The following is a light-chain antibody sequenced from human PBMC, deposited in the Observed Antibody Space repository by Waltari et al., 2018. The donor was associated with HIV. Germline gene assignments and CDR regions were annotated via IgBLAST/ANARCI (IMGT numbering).Light chain of an antibody. CDR1: SSDVGTYLL. CDR2: GVS. V-gene: IGLV2-23*02. J-gene: IGLJ2*01. CDR3: CSYAGSRTFVV. Sequence: QSALTQPASVSGSPGQSLTISCPGTSSDVGTYLLVSWYQQHPGKAPKLIIYGVSKRPSGVSDRFSGSKSGNMASLTISGLQAEDEADYYCCSYAGSRTFVVFGGGTKLTVL.